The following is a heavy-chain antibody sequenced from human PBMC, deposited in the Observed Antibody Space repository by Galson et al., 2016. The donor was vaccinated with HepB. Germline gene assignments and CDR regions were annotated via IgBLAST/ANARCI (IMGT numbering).Heavy chain of an antibody. Sequence: SLRLSCAASGFTFSSSAMNWVRQAPGKGLEWLSHISGGSSTIYYADSVKGRFTVSRDNAKNSLYLKMNSLGDDDTAVYYCAKPFLSSGLYYFDYWGRGTLVTVSS. CDR1: GFTFSSSA. CDR3: AKPFLSSGLYYFDY. CDR2: ISGGSSTI. J-gene: IGHJ4*02. V-gene: IGHV3-48*02. D-gene: IGHD6-19*01.